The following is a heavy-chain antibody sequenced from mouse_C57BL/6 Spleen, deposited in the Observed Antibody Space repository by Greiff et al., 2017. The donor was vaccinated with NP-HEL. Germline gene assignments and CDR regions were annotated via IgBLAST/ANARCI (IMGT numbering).Heavy chain of an antibody. V-gene: IGHV1-82*01. D-gene: IGHD1-1*01. CDR1: GYAFSSSW. J-gene: IGHJ1*03. Sequence: QVQLQQSGPELVKPGASVKISCKASGYAFSSSWMNWVKQRPGKGLEWIGRIYPGDGDTNYNGKFKGKATLTADKSSSTAYMQLSSLTSEDSAVYFCAREYYGSSYGGYFDVWGTGTTVTVSS. CDR3: AREYYGSSYGGYFDV. CDR2: IYPGDGDT.